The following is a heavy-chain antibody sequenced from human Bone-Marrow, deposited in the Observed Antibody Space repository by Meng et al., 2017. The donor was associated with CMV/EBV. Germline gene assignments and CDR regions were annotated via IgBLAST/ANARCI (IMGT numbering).Heavy chain of an antibody. V-gene: IGHV3-23*01. J-gene: IGHJ4*02. D-gene: IGHD6-19*01. CDR1: GFTFSSYA. Sequence: GGSLRLSCAASGFTFSSYAMSWVRQAPGKGLEWVSAISGSGGSTYYADSVKGRFTISRDNSKTTLYLQMNSLRAEDTAVYYCASTSGCYKGRQGIDDWGQGTLVTVSS. CDR2: ISGSGGST. CDR3: ASTSGCYKGRQGIDD.